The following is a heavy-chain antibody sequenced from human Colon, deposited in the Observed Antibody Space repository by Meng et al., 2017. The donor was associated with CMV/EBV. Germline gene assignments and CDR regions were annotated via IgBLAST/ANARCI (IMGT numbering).Heavy chain of an antibody. V-gene: IGHV1-8*01. CDR2: MNPDSGYT. CDR3: VRGRVVGGG. D-gene: IGHD2-21*01. J-gene: IGHJ4*02. CDR1: GYSFTMYD. Sequence: ASVKVSCKTSGYSFTMYDIYWVRQASGQGLEWMGWMNPDSGYTAYAQKFQGRITMTRDTSVTTAYLEITSLRSDDTAVYYCVRGRVVGGGWGQGTLVTVSS.